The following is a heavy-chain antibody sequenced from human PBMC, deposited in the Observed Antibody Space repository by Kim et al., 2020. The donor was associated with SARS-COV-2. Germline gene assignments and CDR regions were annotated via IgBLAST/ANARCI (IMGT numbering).Heavy chain of an antibody. Sequence: GGSLRLSCAASGFTFSSYEMNWVRQAPGKGLEWVSYISGSGTTIYYADSVRGRFTISRDNDKNSLYLHMNSLRAEDTAVYYCARGPNYSPFDYWGQGTL. D-gene: IGHD4-4*01. CDR1: GFTFSSYE. CDR2: ISGSGTTI. J-gene: IGHJ4*02. CDR3: ARGPNYSPFDY. V-gene: IGHV3-48*03.